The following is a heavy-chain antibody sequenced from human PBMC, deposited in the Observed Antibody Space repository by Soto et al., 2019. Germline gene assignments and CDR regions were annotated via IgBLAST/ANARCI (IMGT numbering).Heavy chain of an antibody. D-gene: IGHD6-13*01. CDR3: ARAPLIAAADYYYGMDV. Sequence: KPSETLSLTCTVSGGSISSYYWSWIRQPPGKGLEWIGYIYYSGSTNYNPSLKSRVTISVDTSKNQFSLKLSSVTAADTAVYYCARAPLIAAADYYYGMDVWGQGTTVTVSS. CDR2: IYYSGST. CDR1: GGSISSYY. V-gene: IGHV4-59*01. J-gene: IGHJ6*02.